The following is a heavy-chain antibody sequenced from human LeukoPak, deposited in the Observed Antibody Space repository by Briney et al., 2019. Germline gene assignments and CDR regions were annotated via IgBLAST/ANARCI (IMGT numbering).Heavy chain of an antibody. CDR1: GFTFDDYG. CDR3: ARVIVGATKDYYYYYYMDV. CDR2: INWNGGST. D-gene: IGHD1-26*01. J-gene: IGHJ6*03. V-gene: IGHV3-20*04. Sequence: PGGSLRLSCAASGFTFDDYGMSWVRQAPGKGLEWVSGINWNGGSTGYADPVKGRFTISRDNAKDSLYLQMNSLRAEDTALYYCARVIVGATKDYYYYYYMDVWGKGTTVTVSS.